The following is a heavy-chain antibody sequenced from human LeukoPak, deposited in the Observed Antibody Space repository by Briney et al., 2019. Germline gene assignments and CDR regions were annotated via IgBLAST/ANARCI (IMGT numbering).Heavy chain of an antibody. V-gene: IGHV1-8*01. Sequence: ASVKVSCKASGYTFTSYDINWVRQATGQGLEWMRWMNPNSGNTGYGQKFQGRVTMTRDTSISTAYMELSSLRSEDTAVYYCARGSYSAYYYDTSGYYLPYWGQGTLVTVSS. CDR2: MNPNSGNT. D-gene: IGHD3-22*01. CDR3: ARGSYSAYYYDTSGYYLPY. CDR1: GYTFTSYD. J-gene: IGHJ4*02.